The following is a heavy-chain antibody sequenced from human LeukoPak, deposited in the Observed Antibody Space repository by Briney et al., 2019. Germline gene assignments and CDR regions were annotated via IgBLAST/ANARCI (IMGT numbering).Heavy chain of an antibody. V-gene: IGHV3-74*01. CDR2: ITPDGTYT. CDR3: AKDIHYFQSDY. D-gene: IGHD3-10*01. Sequence: GGSLRLSCEASGFPFRSYWMHWVRQVPGKGLVWISRITPDGTYTSYANSVKGRFTISRDNAKNTLYLQMNSLTAEDTAVYYCAKDIHYFQSDYWGQGTLVTVSS. J-gene: IGHJ4*02. CDR1: GFPFRSYW.